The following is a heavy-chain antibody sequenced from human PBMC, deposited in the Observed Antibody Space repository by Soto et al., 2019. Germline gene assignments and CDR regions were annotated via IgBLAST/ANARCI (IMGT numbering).Heavy chain of an antibody. J-gene: IGHJ4*02. V-gene: IGHV4-31*01. D-gene: IGHD6-13*01. CDR2: IYYSGST. CDR3: ARGWQQLAYFDY. CDR1: GGSISSGGYS. Sequence: QVQLQESGPGLVKPSQTLSLTCTVSGGSISSGGYSWSWISQHPGKGLEWIGYIYYSGSTYYNPSLNSLVTISVDTSKNQFSLKLSSVTAADTAVYYCARGWQQLAYFDYWGQGNLVTVSS.